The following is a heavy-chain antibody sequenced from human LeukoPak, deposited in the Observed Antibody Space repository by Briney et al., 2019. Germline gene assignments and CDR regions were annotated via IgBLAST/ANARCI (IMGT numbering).Heavy chain of an antibody. D-gene: IGHD6-13*01. CDR3: ARPYSSNVYYYYYMDV. Sequence: GGSLRLSCAAYGFTFSSFGMHWVRQAPGKGLEWVAFIRFDGTTKYYSDSVKGRFTISRDNSKNKLFLEMNSLRPEDTAVYYCARPYSSNVYYYYYMDVWGKGTTVTISS. V-gene: IGHV3-30*02. CDR1: GFTFSSFG. J-gene: IGHJ6*03. CDR2: IRFDGTTK.